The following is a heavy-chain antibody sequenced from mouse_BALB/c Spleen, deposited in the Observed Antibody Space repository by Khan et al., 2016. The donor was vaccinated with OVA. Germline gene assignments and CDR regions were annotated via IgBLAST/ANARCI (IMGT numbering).Heavy chain of an antibody. Sequence: VQLQESGAELVKPGASVKLSCKASGYTFTSYYMYWVKQRPGQGLEWIGEINPNNGDTNYNEKVKSKATLTVDKSSSIAYMQLSSLTSEDSAVYYCTRSGYGTFAYWGQGTLVTVSA. CDR1: GYTFTSYY. CDR2: INPNNGDT. CDR3: TRSGYGTFAY. J-gene: IGHJ3*01. D-gene: IGHD2-1*01. V-gene: IGHV1S81*02.